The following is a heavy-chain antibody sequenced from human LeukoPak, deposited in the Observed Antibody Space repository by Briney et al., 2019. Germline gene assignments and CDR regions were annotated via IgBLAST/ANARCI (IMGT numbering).Heavy chain of an antibody. Sequence: GGSLRLSCAASGFTFSSYGMHWVRQAPGKGLEWVAFIRYDGSNKYYADSVKGRFTISRDNSKNTLYLQMNSLRAEDTAVYYCAKDGTTVTPYSLDYWGQGTLVTVSS. CDR1: GFTFSSYG. V-gene: IGHV3-30*02. CDR2: IRYDGSNK. J-gene: IGHJ4*02. D-gene: IGHD4-11*01. CDR3: AKDGTTVTPYSLDY.